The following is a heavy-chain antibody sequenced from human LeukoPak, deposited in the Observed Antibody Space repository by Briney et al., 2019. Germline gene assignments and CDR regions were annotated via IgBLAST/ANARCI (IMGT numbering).Heavy chain of an antibody. J-gene: IGHJ5*02. CDR2: ILLILGVG. D-gene: IGHD5-18*01. CDR1: GGTFSSYA. Sequence: ASVKVSCKASGGTFSSYAISWVRQAPGQGLEWMGSILLILGVGDYAQKFQGRVTITADASTSTAYMELSSLRPEDTAVYYCASFHTTMDNNLFDPWGQGTLVTVSS. CDR3: ASFHTTMDNNLFDP. V-gene: IGHV1-69*04.